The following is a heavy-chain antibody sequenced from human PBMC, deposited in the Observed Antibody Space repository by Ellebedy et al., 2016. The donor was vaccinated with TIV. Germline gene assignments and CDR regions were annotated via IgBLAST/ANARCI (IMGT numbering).Heavy chain of an antibody. J-gene: IGHJ4*02. D-gene: IGHD5-18*01. CDR1: GYTFTNYY. CDR2: TNPRDAGT. V-gene: IGHV1-46*01. CDR3: ARGNTAMAMVDY. Sequence: ASVKVSCXASGYTFTNYYMHWVRQAPGQGLEWVGVTNPRDAGTTYAQKFQDRVTMTSDTSTSTSYMDLRSLTSEDTAVYYCARGNTAMAMVDYWGQGTLVTVSS.